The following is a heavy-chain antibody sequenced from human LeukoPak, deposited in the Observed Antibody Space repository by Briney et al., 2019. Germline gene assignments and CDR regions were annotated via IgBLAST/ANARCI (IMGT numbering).Heavy chain of an antibody. CDR1: GGSISSYY. J-gene: IGHJ4*02. CDR2: IYSSGST. V-gene: IGHV4-59*01. CDR3: ARGSYGDY. Sequence: PSKTLSLTCTVSGGSISSYYWSWIRQPPGKGLEWIGYIYSSGSTNYNPSLKSQVTISVDTSKNQFSLRLTSVTAADTAVYYCARGSYGDYWGLGTLVTVSS. D-gene: IGHD5-18*01.